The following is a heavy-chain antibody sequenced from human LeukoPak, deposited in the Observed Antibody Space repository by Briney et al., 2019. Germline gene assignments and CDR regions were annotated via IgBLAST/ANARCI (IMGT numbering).Heavy chain of an antibody. Sequence: SQTLSLTCAISGDSFSSNSAAWNWIRQSPSRGLEWLGSTYYRSKWYNDYAVSVKSRITINPDTSKNQFSLQLNSVTPEDTAVYYCARSGTSGFRTNYFDYWGQGTLVTVSS. CDR3: ARSGTSGFRTNYFDY. CDR1: GDSFSSNSAA. J-gene: IGHJ4*02. V-gene: IGHV6-1*01. CDR2: TYYRSKWYN. D-gene: IGHD1-26*01.